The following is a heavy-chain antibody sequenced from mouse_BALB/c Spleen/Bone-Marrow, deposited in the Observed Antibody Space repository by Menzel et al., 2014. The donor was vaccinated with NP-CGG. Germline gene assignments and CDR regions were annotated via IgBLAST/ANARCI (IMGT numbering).Heavy chain of an antibody. CDR1: GFTFSNYD. J-gene: IGHJ3*01. D-gene: IGHD2-4*01. Sequence: EVQLVESGGDLVKPGGSLKLSCAASGFTFSNYDMSWGRQAPEKRLEWVATISSGGYYSYYPDSVKGRFTISRDNAKNTLYLQMSSLRSEDTAMYYCATGDYGAWFACWGQGTLVTVSA. CDR3: ATGDYGAWFAC. CDR2: ISSGGYYS. V-gene: IGHV5-9-3*01.